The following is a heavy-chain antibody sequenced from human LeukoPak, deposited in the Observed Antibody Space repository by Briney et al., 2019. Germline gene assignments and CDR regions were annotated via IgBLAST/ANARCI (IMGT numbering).Heavy chain of an antibody. J-gene: IGHJ4*02. CDR2: IYYSGST. CDR1: GGSISSSSYY. Sequence: PSETLSLTCTVSGGSISSSSYYWGWIRQPPGTGLEWIGSIYYSGSTYYNPSLKSRVTISVDTSKNQFSLKLSSVTAADTAVYYCARAGRTTGYFDYWGQGTLVTVSS. CDR3: ARAGRTTGYFDY. D-gene: IGHD4-11*01. V-gene: IGHV4-39*07.